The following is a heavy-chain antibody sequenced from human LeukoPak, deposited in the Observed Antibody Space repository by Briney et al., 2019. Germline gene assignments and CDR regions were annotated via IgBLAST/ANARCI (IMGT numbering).Heavy chain of an antibody. D-gene: IGHD6-6*01. CDR2: IYSGGSK. CDR3: AHWGSSGPFDY. V-gene: IGHV3-53*04. J-gene: IGHJ4*02. CDR1: VFTVSSNY. Sequence: GGSLRLSRAASVFTVSSNYMSWVRQARAKGLVWVSVIYSGGSKYYADSVKGRFTIYRHNSKNTLYLQMNSLRAEDTAVYYCAHWGSSGPFDYWGQGTLVTVSS.